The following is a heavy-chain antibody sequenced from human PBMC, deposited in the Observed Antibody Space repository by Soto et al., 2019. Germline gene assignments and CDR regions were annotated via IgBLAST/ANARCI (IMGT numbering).Heavy chain of an antibody. CDR1: GGSVSSHH. D-gene: IGHD3-16*01. V-gene: IGHV4-59*08. CDR3: ATYRRGEGGRGY. CDR2: DYSDST. J-gene: IGHJ4*02. Sequence: QVQLQESGPGLVKPSETLSLTCTVSGGSVSSHHWTWIRQPPGKGLEWIGDYSDSTSYSPSLKSRFPMSADPPKNQSSPELSSVPAADTAVYYCATYRRGEGGRGYWGQGTLVTVSS.